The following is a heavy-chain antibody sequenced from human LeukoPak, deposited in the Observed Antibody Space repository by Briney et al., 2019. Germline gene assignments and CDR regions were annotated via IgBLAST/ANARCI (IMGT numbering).Heavy chain of an antibody. CDR1: GFTVSNNY. Sequence: PGGSLRLSCAASGFTVSNNYMNWVRQAPGKGLEWVSLISGDGGRTFYADSVKGRFTISRDNSKNSLYLEMNSMRTEDTALYYCAKDLASVYDAFNIWGQGTMVTVSS. CDR2: ISGDGGRT. J-gene: IGHJ3*02. CDR3: AKDLASVYDAFNI. V-gene: IGHV3-43*02.